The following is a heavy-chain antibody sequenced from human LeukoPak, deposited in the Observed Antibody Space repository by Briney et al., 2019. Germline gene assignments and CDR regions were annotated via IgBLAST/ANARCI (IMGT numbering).Heavy chain of an antibody. CDR1: GFTFSSYS. CDR3: ARESEYSGYDIFDY. J-gene: IGHJ4*02. CDR2: ISSSSTI. D-gene: IGHD5-12*01. V-gene: IGHV3-48*04. Sequence: PGGSLRLSCAASGFTFSSYSMNWVRQAPGKGLEWVSYISSSSTIYYADSVKGRFTISRDNAKNSLYLQMNSLRAEDTAVYYCARESEYSGYDIFDYWGQGTLVTVSS.